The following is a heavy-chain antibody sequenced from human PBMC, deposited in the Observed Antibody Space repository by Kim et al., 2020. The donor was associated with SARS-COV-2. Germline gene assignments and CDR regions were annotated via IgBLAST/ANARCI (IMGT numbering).Heavy chain of an antibody. J-gene: IGHJ6*03. Sequence: YADSVKGLFTISRDNAKNTLYLQMNSLRAEDTAVYYCARAGGLRADYMDVWGKGTTVTVSS. D-gene: IGHD4-17*01. CDR3: ARAGGLRADYMDV. V-gene: IGHV3-74*01.